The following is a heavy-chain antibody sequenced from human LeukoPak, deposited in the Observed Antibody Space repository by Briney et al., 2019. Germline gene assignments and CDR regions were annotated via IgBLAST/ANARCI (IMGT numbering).Heavy chain of an antibody. J-gene: IGHJ4*02. D-gene: IGHD4-23*01. Sequence: TGGSLRLSCAASGFTFSSYGMHWVRQAPGKGLEWVAVIWYDGSIQYYADSVKGRFTISRDKSKNTLYLQMNSLRAEDTAVYYCARERPPTTVVTYFDYWGQGTLVTVSS. CDR3: ARERPPTTVVTYFDY. CDR2: IWYDGSIQ. V-gene: IGHV3-33*01. CDR1: GFTFSSYG.